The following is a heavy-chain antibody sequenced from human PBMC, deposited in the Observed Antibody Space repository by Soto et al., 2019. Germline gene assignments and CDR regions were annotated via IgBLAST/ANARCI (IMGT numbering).Heavy chain of an antibody. D-gene: IGHD2-2*01. CDR1: GFTFSSYG. V-gene: IGHV3-33*01. J-gene: IGHJ3*02. Sequence: GGSLRLSCAASGFTFSSYGMHWVRQAPGKGLEWVAVIWYDGSNKYYADSVKGRFTISRDNSKNTLYLQMNSLRAEDTAVYYCARAARDIVVVPAATGDAFDIWGQGTMVTVSS. CDR2: IWYDGSNK. CDR3: ARAARDIVVVPAATGDAFDI.